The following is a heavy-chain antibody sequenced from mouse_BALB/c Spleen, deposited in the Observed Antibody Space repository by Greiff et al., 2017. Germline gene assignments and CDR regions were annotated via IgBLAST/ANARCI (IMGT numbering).Heavy chain of an antibody. CDR1: GFTFSSYG. CDR3: ARQGPLYYGSSSYWYFDV. CDR2: ISSGGSYT. Sequence: EVKLVESGGDLVKPGGSLKLSCAASGFTFSSYGMSWVRQTPDKRLEWVATISSGGSYTYYPDSVKGRFTISRDNAKNTLYLQMSSLKSEDTAMYYCARQGPLYYGSSSYWYFDVWGAGTTVTVSS. J-gene: IGHJ1*01. D-gene: IGHD1-1*01. V-gene: IGHV5-6*01.